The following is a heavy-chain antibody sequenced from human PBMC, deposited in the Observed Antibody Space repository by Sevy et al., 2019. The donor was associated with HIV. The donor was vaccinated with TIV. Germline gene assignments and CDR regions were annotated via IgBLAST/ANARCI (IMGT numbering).Heavy chain of an antibody. CDR3: AKGRSGGSRGAFDI. D-gene: IGHD2-15*01. V-gene: IGHV3-7*01. Sequence: GGSLRLSCAASGFTFSANWMNWVRQAPGKGLEWVANIKADGSDKHYVDSVEGRFTISRDNAKNLLFLQMNSLRAEDTAVYYCAKGRSGGSRGAFDIWGQGTMVTVSS. CDR1: GFTFSANW. CDR2: IKADGSDK. J-gene: IGHJ3*02.